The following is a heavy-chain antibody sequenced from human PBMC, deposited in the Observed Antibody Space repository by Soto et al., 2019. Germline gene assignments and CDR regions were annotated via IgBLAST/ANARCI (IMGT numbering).Heavy chain of an antibody. Sequence: QVQLQESGPGLVKPSQTLSLTCTVSGGSISSGGYYWNWIRQHPGKGLEWIGYIYYSGSTYYNPSLXSXXTVSLDTSKNQFSLKLSSVTAADTAVYYCARSVFPWGQGTLVTVSS. J-gene: IGHJ5*02. CDR1: GGSISSGGYY. CDR2: IYYSGST. V-gene: IGHV4-31*03. CDR3: ARSVFP. D-gene: IGHD2-8*01.